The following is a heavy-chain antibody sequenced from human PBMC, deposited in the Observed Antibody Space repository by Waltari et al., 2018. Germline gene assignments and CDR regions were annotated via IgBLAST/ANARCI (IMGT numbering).Heavy chain of an antibody. D-gene: IGHD3-9*01. CDR3: TRDFDAPGGY. V-gene: IGHV3-74*03. CDR2: INSDGSMR. J-gene: IGHJ4*02. Sequence: EVHLVESGGGLVQHGGSLRLRCAVAGLPCRFHWMPWVRQSPGKGLVWGSRINSDGSMRQYADSVRGRFTISRDNTKNTLNLQMNSLRTEDTAFYYCTRDFDAPGGYWGQGTLVTVSS. CDR1: GLPCRFHW.